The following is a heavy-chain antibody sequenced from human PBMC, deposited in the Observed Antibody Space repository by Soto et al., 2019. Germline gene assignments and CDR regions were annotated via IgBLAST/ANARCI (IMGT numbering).Heavy chain of an antibody. CDR2: IIPIFGTA. CDR3: ARGDYDSSGYYANYYYYGMDV. V-gene: IGHV1-69*12. J-gene: IGHJ6*02. CDR1: GGTFSSYA. D-gene: IGHD3-22*01. Sequence: QVQLVQSGAEAKKPGSSVKVSCKASGGTFSSYAISWVRQAPGQGLEWMGGIIPIFGTANYAQKFQGRVTITADESTSTAYMELSSLRSEDTAVYYCARGDYDSSGYYANYYYYGMDVWGQGTTVTVSS.